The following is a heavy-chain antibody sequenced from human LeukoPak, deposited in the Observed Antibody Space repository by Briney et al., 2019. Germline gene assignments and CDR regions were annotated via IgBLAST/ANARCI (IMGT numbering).Heavy chain of an antibody. CDR1: GGTFSSYA. D-gene: IGHD6-19*01. CDR2: IIPIFGTA. CDR3: AREEAVAGTLDY. Sequence: ASVKVSCNASGGTFSSYAISWVRQAPGQGLEWMGGIIPIFGTANYAQKFQGRVTITADESTSTAYMELSSLRSEDTAVYYCAREEAVAGTLDYWGQGTLVTVSS. J-gene: IGHJ4*02. V-gene: IGHV1-69*13.